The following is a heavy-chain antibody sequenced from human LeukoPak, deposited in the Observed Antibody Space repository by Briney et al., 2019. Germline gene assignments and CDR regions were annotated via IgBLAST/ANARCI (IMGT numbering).Heavy chain of an antibody. V-gene: IGHV1-18*01. CDR3: ARDRGWGNYYDSSGYYLSGPSY. CDR2: ISAYNGNT. CDR1: GYTFTSYG. Sequence: ASVKVSCKASGYTFTSYGISWVRQAPGQGLEWMGWISAYNGNTNYAQKLQGRVTMTTDTSTSTAYMELRSLRSDDTAVYYCARDRGWGNYYDSSGYYLSGPSYWGQGNLVTVSS. J-gene: IGHJ4*02. D-gene: IGHD3-22*01.